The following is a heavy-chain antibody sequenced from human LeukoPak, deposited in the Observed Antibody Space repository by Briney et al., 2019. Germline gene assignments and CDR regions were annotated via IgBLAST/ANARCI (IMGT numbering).Heavy chain of an antibody. CDR2: INRSGST. J-gene: IGHJ4*02. Sequence: SETLSLTCAVYGGSFSGYYWSWIRQPPGKGLEWIGEINRSGSTNYNPSLKSRVTISVDTSKNQFSLKLSSVTAADTAVYYCARFWSGVDYLDYWGQGTLVTVSS. CDR1: GGSFSGYY. V-gene: IGHV4-34*01. D-gene: IGHD2-8*01. CDR3: ARFWSGVDYLDY.